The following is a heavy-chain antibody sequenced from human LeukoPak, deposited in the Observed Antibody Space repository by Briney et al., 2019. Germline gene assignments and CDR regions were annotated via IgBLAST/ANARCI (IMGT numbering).Heavy chain of an antibody. D-gene: IGHD6-13*01. Sequence: SVKVSCKASGGTFSSYAISWVRQAPGQGLEWMGGIIPIFGTANYAQKFQGRVTITADESTSTAYMELSSLRSEDTVVYYCAREGAYSSSYFDYWGQGTLVTVSS. V-gene: IGHV1-69*01. CDR3: AREGAYSSSYFDY. J-gene: IGHJ4*02. CDR1: GGTFSSYA. CDR2: IIPIFGTA.